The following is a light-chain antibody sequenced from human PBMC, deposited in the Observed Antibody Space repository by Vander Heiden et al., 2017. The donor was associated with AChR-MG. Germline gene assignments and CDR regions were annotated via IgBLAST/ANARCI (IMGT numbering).Light chain of an antibody. V-gene: IGKV1-5*01. CDR3: QQYLHFPYS. Sequence: DIQMTQSPSTLSASVGDTATITCRASQSMSSWLAWYQQKPGRAPKLLIYGSSSLQSGVPSRFSGRGSGTEFTLTISGLQPDDFATYYCQQYLHFPYSFGQGTKLEIK. J-gene: IGKJ2*03. CDR1: QSMSSW. CDR2: GSS.